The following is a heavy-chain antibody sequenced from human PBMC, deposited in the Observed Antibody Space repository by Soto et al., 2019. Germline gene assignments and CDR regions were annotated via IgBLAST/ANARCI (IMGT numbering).Heavy chain of an antibody. CDR3: ARDPWAADY. D-gene: IGHD3-16*01. CDR1: GFTVSTKY. CDR2: IYSGGST. V-gene: IGHV3-66*01. Sequence: GGSLRLSWAASGFTVSTKYMSWVRQAPGKGLEWVSVIYSGGSTFYADSVRGRFTISRDNSKNTVNLQMNSLRAEDTAVYYCARDPWAADYWGQGTLVTVS. J-gene: IGHJ4*02.